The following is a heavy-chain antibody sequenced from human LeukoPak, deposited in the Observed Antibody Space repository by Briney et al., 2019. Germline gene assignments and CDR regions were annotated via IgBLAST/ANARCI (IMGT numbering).Heavy chain of an antibody. J-gene: IGHJ4*02. D-gene: IGHD6-19*01. CDR2: FSGSITKT. Sequence: GGSLRLSCVASGFTFTTHAMSWVRQAPGKGLEWVSAFSGSITKTYYANSVKGRFTISRDNSKNTLYLQMSSLRAKDTALYYCAKQRAGSAWFTLDFWGPGTLVTVSS. V-gene: IGHV3-23*01. CDR1: GFTFTTHA. CDR3: AKQRAGSAWFTLDF.